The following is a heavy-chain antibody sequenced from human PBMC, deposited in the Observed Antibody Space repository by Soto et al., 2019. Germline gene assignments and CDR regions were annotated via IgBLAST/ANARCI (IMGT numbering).Heavy chain of an antibody. Sequence: QVQLVQSGAEVKKPGSSVKVSCKASGGTFSSYAISWVRQAPGQGLEWMGGIIPIFGTANYAQKFQGRVRITAEESTSRAYMELSSLRSEDTAVYYCARDAPVLRGWFDPWGQGTLVTVSS. CDR1: GGTFSSYA. CDR3: ARDAPVLRGWFDP. J-gene: IGHJ5*02. V-gene: IGHV1-69*01. D-gene: IGHD2-15*01. CDR2: IIPIFGTA.